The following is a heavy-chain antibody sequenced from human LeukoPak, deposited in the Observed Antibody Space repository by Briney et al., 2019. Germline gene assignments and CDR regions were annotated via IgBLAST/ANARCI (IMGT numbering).Heavy chain of an antibody. V-gene: IGHV3-74*01. CDR1: GFTFSNYW. Sequence: PGGSLRLSCAVSGFTFSNYWMHWVRQAPGKGLVWVSHINSDGSSISYADSVKGRFTISRDNAKNSLHLQMNSLRAEDTAVYYCTRDAPVVAAIGAHWGQGTLVTVSS. CDR2: INSDGSSI. D-gene: IGHD2-15*01. J-gene: IGHJ4*02. CDR3: TRDAPVVAAIGAH.